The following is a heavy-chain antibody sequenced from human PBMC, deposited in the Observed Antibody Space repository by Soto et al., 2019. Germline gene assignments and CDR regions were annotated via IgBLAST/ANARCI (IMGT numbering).Heavy chain of an antibody. CDR1: GFTFSSYA. D-gene: IGHD6-19*01. V-gene: IGHV3-64*02. Sequence: GGSLRLSCAASGFTFSSYAMHWVRQAPGKGLEYVSAISSNGGSTYYADSVKGRFTISRDNSKNTLYLQMGSLRAEDMAVYYCARESSGWSNWYFDLWGRGTLVTVSS. CDR3: ARESSGWSNWYFDL. CDR2: ISSNGGST. J-gene: IGHJ2*01.